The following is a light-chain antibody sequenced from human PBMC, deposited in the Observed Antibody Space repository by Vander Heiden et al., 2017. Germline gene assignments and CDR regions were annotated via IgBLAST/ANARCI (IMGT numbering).Light chain of an antibody. CDR2: SND. CDR3: EAWEDSLNGPYV. V-gene: IGLV1-44*01. Sequence: QSVLTQPPSASGTPGQRVTISCSGSSSYIGSNTVSWYQQLPGTAPNLLIYSNDQRHSGGPDRCSGSKSGTSASLAISGLQSEEEADYYCEAWEDSLNGPYVFGTGTKVTVL. J-gene: IGLJ1*01. CDR1: SSYIGSNT.